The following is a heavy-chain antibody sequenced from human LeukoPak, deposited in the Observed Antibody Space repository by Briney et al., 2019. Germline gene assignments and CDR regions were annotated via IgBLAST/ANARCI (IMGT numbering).Heavy chain of an antibody. CDR2: ISGSGGKT. Sequence: PGGSLRLSCAPSGFTFTSHAMSWVRQAPGKGLEWVSPISGSGGKTYYADSVKGRFTISRDNAKNSLYLQMNSLRAEDTAVYYCARDLSPRRVIAGELLYWGQGTLVTVSS. J-gene: IGHJ4*02. CDR3: ARDLSPRRVIAGELLY. CDR1: GFTFTSHA. D-gene: IGHD2/OR15-2a*01. V-gene: IGHV3-23*01.